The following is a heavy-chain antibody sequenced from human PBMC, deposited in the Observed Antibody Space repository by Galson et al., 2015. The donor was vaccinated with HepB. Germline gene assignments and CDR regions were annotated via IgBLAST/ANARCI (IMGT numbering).Heavy chain of an antibody. CDR2: ISAYNGNT. V-gene: IGHV1-18*04. Sequence: SVKVSCKASGYTFTSYGISWVRQAPGQGLEWMGWISAYNGNTNYAQKLQGRVTMTTDTSTSTAYMELRSLRSDDTAVYYCARDHGSSGWPPTSDYWGQGTLVTVSS. CDR1: GYTFTSYG. CDR3: ARDHGSSGWPPTSDY. J-gene: IGHJ4*02. D-gene: IGHD6-19*01.